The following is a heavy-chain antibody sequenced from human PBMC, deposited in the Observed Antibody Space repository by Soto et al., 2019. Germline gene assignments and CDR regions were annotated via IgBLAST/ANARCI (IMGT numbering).Heavy chain of an antibody. CDR3: ARDGDIQGGPPPKNYAMDV. V-gene: IGHV3-33*08. Sequence: QVRLVESGGGVVQPGRSLRLSCSASGFTFRNFGFHWVRQAPGKGLEWVALIWYDGSNKYYAESLKGRVSISRDNSKNTLYLEMKSLRFEDTVVYYCARDGDIQGGPPPKNYAMDVWGQGTTVTVSS. D-gene: IGHD5-12*01. CDR2: IWYDGSNK. J-gene: IGHJ6*02. CDR1: GFTFRNFG.